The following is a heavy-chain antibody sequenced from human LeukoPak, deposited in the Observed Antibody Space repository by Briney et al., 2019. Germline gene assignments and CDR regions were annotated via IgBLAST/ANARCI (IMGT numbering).Heavy chain of an antibody. D-gene: IGHD3-3*01. Sequence: GGSLRLSCAASGFTFSSYAMSWVRQARGKGLEWVSAISGSGGSTYYADSVKGRFTISRDNSANTLYLELDSLTVEDTAVYYCAKVRSVFGANCFDYWGQGTLVTVSS. CDR3: AKVRSVFGANCFDY. V-gene: IGHV3-23*01. CDR1: GFTFSSYA. CDR2: ISGSGGST. J-gene: IGHJ4*02.